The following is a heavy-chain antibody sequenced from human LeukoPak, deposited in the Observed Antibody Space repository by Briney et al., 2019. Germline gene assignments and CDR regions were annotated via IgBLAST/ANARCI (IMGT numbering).Heavy chain of an antibody. CDR1: GGSINTH. CDR2: IYSSGST. V-gene: IGHV4-4*07. D-gene: IGHD3-10*01. J-gene: IGHJ4*02. Sequence: SETLSVTCTVSGGSINTHWSWIRQPAGKGLEWIGRIYSSGSTNYNASLMTRLTMSVDTSKNQISLNLHSVTAADTAVYYCARDLIHGSGTYFNPLGYWGLGILVTVSS. CDR3: ARDLIHGSGTYFNPLGY.